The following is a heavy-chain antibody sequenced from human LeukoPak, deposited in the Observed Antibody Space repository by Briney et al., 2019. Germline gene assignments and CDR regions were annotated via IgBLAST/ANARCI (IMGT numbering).Heavy chain of an antibody. CDR2: FDPEDGET. D-gene: IGHD3-10*01. CDR1: GYTLSELS. CDR3: ATLTMVRGVRSDY. J-gene: IGHJ4*02. Sequence: ASAKVSCKVSGYTLSELSMHWVREAPGKGVEWMGGFDPEDGETIYAQKSQGRVTITEDTSTDTAYMELSSLRSEDTAVYYCATLTMVRGVRSDYWGQGTLVTVSS. V-gene: IGHV1-24*01.